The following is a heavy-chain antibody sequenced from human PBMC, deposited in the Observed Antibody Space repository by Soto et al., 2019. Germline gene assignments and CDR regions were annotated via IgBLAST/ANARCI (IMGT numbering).Heavy chain of an antibody. CDR2: ISGSGGST. Sequence: PVGSLRLSCAASGFIFSSYAMSWVRQAPGKGLEWVSAISGSGGSTYYADSVKGRFTISRDNSKNTLYLQMNSLRAEDTAVYYCAKMGGIAVAGHFDYWGQGTLVTVSS. CDR3: AKMGGIAVAGHFDY. CDR1: GFIFSSYA. D-gene: IGHD6-19*01. J-gene: IGHJ4*02. V-gene: IGHV3-23*01.